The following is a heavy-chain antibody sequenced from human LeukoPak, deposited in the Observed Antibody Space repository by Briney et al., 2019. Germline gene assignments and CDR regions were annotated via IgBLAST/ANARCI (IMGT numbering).Heavy chain of an antibody. Sequence: SQTLSLTCTVSGGSISSGSYYWGWIRQPAGKGLEWIGRIYTSGSTNYNPSLKSRVTISVDTSKNQFSLKLSSVTAADTAVYYCARDDYAGYYYYYMDVWGKGTTVTVSS. D-gene: IGHD2-2*01. CDR2: IYTSGST. CDR1: GGSISSGSYY. CDR3: ARDDYAGYYYYYMDV. V-gene: IGHV4-61*02. J-gene: IGHJ6*03.